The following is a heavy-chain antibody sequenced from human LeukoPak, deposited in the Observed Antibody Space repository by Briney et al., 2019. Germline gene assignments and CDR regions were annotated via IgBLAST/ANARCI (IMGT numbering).Heavy chain of an antibody. CDR1: GGTFSSYA. D-gene: IGHD3-3*01. CDR3: ARDLWSNYGMDV. V-gene: IGHV1-69*13. CDR2: IIPIFGTA. J-gene: IGHJ6*02. Sequence: SVKVSCKASGGTFSSYAISWVRQAPGQGLEWMGGIIPIFGTANYAQEFQGRVTITAAESTSTAYMELSSLRSEDTAVYYCARDLWSNYGMDVWGQGTTVTVSS.